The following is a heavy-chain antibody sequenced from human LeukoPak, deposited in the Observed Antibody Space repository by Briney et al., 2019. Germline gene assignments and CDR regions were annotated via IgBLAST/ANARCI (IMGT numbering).Heavy chain of an antibody. CDR1: GGSISSYY. CDR2: IYYSGST. CDR3: ARLKSGYAGAFDI. D-gene: IGHD5-12*01. V-gene: IGHV4-59*08. J-gene: IGHJ3*02. Sequence: SETLSLTCTVSGGSISSYYWSWIRQPPGKGLEWIGYIYYSGSTNYNPSLKSRVTISVDTSKNQFSLKLSSVTAADTAVYYCARLKSGYAGAFDIWGQGTMVTVSS.